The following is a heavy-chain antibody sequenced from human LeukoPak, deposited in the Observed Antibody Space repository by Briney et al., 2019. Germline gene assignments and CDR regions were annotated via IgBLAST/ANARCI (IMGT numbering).Heavy chain of an antibody. Sequence: GESLKISCKGSGYSFTSYWIGWVRQMPGKGLEWMGIIYPGDSDTRYSPSFQGQVTISADKSISTAYLQWSSLKASDTAMYYRARLLPEDPYSSSWYGGGYFQHWGQGTLVTVSS. CDR3: ARLLPEDPYSSSWYGGGYFQH. D-gene: IGHD6-13*01. CDR2: IYPGDSDT. CDR1: GYSFTSYW. J-gene: IGHJ1*01. V-gene: IGHV5-51*01.